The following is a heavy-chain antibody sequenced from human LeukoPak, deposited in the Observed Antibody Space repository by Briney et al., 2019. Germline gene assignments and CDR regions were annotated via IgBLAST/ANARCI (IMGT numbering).Heavy chain of an antibody. V-gene: IGHV4-59*01. CDR3: ARLAGGSVLLFASNYMDV. J-gene: IGHJ6*03. CDR1: GDSISTYY. CDR2: IYRSGST. D-gene: IGHD2-15*01. Sequence: SETLSLTCTVSGDSISTYYWSWIRQPPGKGPEWIGYIYRSGSTKYTPSLKSRVTISVDTSKEQFSLRLSSVTAADTAVYYCARLAGGSVLLFASNYMDVWGKGTTVIVSS.